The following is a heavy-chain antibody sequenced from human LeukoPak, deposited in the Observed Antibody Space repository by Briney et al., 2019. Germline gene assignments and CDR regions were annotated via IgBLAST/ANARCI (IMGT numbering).Heavy chain of an antibody. D-gene: IGHD4-17*01. CDR3: TSPTVTKNFFDL. CDR2: LSYDGTNK. V-gene: IGHV3-30-3*01. J-gene: IGHJ2*01. CDR1: GFTFSSYV. Sequence: GRSLRLSCAASGFTFSSYVMHWVRQAPGKGLEWVAVLSYDGTNKYYADSVKGRFTISRDNSKNTLYLQMNRLGTEDTAVYYCTSPTVTKNFFDLWGRGTLVTVSS.